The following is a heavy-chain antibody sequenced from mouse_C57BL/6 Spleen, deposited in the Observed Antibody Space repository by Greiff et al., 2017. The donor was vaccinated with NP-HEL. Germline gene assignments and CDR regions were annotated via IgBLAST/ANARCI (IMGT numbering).Heavy chain of an antibody. CDR2: INPNNGGT. J-gene: IGHJ4*01. CDR3: ARRVRLGAMDY. CDR1: GYTFTDYY. V-gene: IGHV1-26*01. D-gene: IGHD2-5*01. Sequence: VQLKQSGPELVKPGASVKISCKASGYTFTDYYMNWVKQSHGKSLEWIGDINPNNGGTSYNQKFKGKATLTVDKSSSTAYMELRSLTSEDSAVYYCARRVRLGAMDYWGQGTSVTVSS.